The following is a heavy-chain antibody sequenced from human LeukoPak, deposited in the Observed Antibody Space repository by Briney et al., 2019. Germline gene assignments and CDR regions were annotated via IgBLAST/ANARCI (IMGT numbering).Heavy chain of an antibody. CDR3: ATDRGWRTSGYYLYYFEY. Sequence: ETLSLTCAVSGGSISSSNWWSWVRQAPGKGLEWVASIKHDGSEKYYVDSVRGRFTISRDNTMNSLYLQMSSLRAEDTAVYYCATDRGWRTSGYYLYYFEYWGQGTLVTYSS. D-gene: IGHD3-3*01. CDR2: IKHDGSEK. J-gene: IGHJ4*02. V-gene: IGHV3-7*01. CDR1: GGSISSSNW.